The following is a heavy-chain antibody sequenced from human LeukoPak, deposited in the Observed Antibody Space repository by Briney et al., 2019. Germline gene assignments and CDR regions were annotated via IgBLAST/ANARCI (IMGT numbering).Heavy chain of an antibody. CDR1: GFTFSSYW. CDR3: ARAVTYFYGSVTYDWFDP. CDR2: IESDGST. D-gene: IGHD3-10*01. Sequence: GGSLRLSCAASGFTFSSYWMHWVRQTPGKGLMWVSRIESDGSTIYADSVKDRFTISRDKGKHTVYLQMNSLRVDDTAMYYCARAVTYFYGSVTYDWFDPWGQGTLVTVSS. V-gene: IGHV3-74*01. J-gene: IGHJ5*02.